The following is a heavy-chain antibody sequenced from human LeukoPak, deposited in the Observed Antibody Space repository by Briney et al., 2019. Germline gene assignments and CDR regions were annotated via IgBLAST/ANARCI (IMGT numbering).Heavy chain of an antibody. CDR1: GGCISSGGYY. D-gene: IGHD1-26*01. V-gene: IGHV4-31*03. J-gene: IGHJ4*02. Sequence: SETLSLTCSVSGGCISSGGYYWSWLRQHPGKGLEWVGDIYYSGSTYYNASLKSRVNISVDTSKKQFSLKLSSVTAADTAVYYCARGSYHFFDYWGQGTLVTVSS. CDR2: IYYSGST. CDR3: ARGSYHFFDY.